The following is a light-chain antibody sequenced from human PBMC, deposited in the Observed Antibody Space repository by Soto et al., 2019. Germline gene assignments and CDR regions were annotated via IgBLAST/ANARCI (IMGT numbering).Light chain of an antibody. Sequence: QSVLTQPASVSGSPGQSITISCTGTSSDVGSYNLVSWYQQHPGKAPKLMNYEVSKRPSGVSNRFSGSKSGNPASLTFSGLQAEDEADYYCCSYAGRIYVFGTGTKVTVL. J-gene: IGLJ1*01. CDR3: CSYAGRIYV. V-gene: IGLV2-23*02. CDR1: SSDVGSYNL. CDR2: EVS.